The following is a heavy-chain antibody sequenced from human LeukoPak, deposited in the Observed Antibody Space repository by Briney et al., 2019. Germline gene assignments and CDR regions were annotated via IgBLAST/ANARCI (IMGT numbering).Heavy chain of an antibody. Sequence: GGSLRLSCAVSGFTFSTYGMHWVRQAPGKGLEWVTLISYDGSSKKYADSVKGRFTISRDNSKNTLYLQMSSLRAEDTALYYCAGSRLAYCGGDCQEYLQHWGQGTLVTVSS. D-gene: IGHD2-21*02. J-gene: IGHJ1*01. CDR3: AGSRLAYCGGDCQEYLQH. CDR1: GFTFSTYG. V-gene: IGHV3-30-3*01. CDR2: ISYDGSSK.